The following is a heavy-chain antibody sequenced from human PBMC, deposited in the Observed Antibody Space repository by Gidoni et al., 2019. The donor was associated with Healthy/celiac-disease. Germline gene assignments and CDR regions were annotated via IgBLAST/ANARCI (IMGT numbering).Heavy chain of an antibody. V-gene: IGHV3-21*01. CDR3: ARDRVGMATVFDY. CDR1: GFTFSSYS. J-gene: IGHJ4*02. CDR2: ISSGSSYI. Sequence: EVQLVESGGGLVKPGGCLRLACAASGFTFSSYSKSWVRQAPGKGMGWDSTISSGSSYIYYADSVKGRFTVSRENAKNTLYLQMNSLRAKDTAVYYCARDRVGMATVFDYWGQGTLVTVSS. D-gene: IGHD4-4*01.